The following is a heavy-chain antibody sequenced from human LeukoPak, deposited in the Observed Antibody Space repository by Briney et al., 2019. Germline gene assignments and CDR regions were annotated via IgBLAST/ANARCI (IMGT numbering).Heavy chain of an antibody. CDR3: ARDHIAAAGTMTFDY. J-gene: IGHJ4*02. V-gene: IGHV4-39*07. CDR2: IYYSGST. CDR1: GGSISSSSYF. Sequence: SETLSHTCTVSGGSISSSSYFWGWIRQPPGKGLEWIGSIYYSGSTYYNPSLKSRVTISVDTSKNQFSLKLSSVTAADTAVYYCARDHIAAAGTMTFDYWGQGTLVTVSS. D-gene: IGHD6-13*01.